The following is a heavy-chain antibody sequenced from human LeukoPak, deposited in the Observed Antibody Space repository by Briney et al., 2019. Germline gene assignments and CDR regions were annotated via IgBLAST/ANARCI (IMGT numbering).Heavy chain of an antibody. Sequence: PSETLSLTCAVYGGSFSGYYWSWIRQPPGKGLECVGEINHSGSTTYNPSLKSRDTISVDTPKNQFSLKLTSVTAAYTAVYYCARGEPTNYDFWSGYPGKYYFDYWGQGTLVTVSS. CDR1: GGSFSGYY. CDR3: ARGEPTNYDFWSGYPGKYYFDY. J-gene: IGHJ4*02. CDR2: INHSGST. V-gene: IGHV4-34*01. D-gene: IGHD3-3*01.